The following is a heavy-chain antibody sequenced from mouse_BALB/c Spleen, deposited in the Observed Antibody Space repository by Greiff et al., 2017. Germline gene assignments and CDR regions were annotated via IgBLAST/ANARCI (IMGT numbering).Heavy chain of an antibody. V-gene: IGHV1-87*01. CDR3: ARCTDYAMDY. CDR2: IYPGDGDT. Sequence: VQLQQSGAELARPGASVKLSCKASGYTFTSYWMQWVKQRPGQGLEWIGAIYPGDGDTRYTQKFKGKATLTADKSSSTAYMQLSSLASEDSAVYYCARCTDYAMDYWGQGTSVTVSS. J-gene: IGHJ4*01. CDR1: GYTFTSYW.